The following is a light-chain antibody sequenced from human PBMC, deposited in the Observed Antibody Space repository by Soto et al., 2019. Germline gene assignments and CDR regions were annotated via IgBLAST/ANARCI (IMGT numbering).Light chain of an antibody. CDR2: DAS. CDR1: QSISSW. Sequence: DIQMTQSPSTLSTSVGDRVTITCRASQSISSWLAWYQQKPGKAPKLLIYDASSLESGVPSRFSGSGSGPEFTLTISRLHPDDFATYYCQQYNSYPWTFGHGTRVELK. J-gene: IGKJ1*01. CDR3: QQYNSYPWT. V-gene: IGKV1-5*01.